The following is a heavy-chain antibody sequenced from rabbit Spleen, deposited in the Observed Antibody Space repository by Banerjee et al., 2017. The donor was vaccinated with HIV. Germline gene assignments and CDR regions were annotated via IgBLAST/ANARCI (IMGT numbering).Heavy chain of an antibody. D-gene: IGHD8-1*01. J-gene: IGHJ3*01. Sequence: QEQLVESGGGLVKPEGSLKLSCIASGFSFSNKAVMCWVRQAPGKGLEWIACINAVTGKAVYANWVDGRFSISRENAQNTVFLQMTSLTAADTATYFCARDGAGGSYFALWGQGTLVTVS. V-gene: IGHV1S45*01. CDR2: INAVTGKA. CDR1: GFSFSNKAV. CDR3: ARDGAGGSYFAL.